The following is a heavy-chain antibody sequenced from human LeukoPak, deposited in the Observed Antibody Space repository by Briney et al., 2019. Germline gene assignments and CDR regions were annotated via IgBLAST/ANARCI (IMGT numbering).Heavy chain of an antibody. Sequence: SETLSLTCLGSRGSITSYFWSWMRQPPGKGLEWIGYIYYSGSTNYNPSLKSRVTISVDTSKNQFSLKLSSVTAADTAVYYCARSPMISFGGGIAPFYYWGQGTLVTVSS. CDR1: RGSITSYF. V-gene: IGHV4-59*01. CDR3: ARSPMISFGGGIAPFYY. CDR2: IYYSGST. D-gene: IGHD3-16*02. J-gene: IGHJ4*02.